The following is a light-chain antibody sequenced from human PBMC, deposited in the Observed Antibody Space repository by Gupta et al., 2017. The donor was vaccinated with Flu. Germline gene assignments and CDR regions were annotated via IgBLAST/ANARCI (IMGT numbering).Light chain of an antibody. J-gene: IGKJ2*01. Sequence: ATLAVSPGERANRSCRASQSVSSNLAWYQQKPGQAPRLLIYGASTRATGIPARFSGSGSGTEFTLTISSLQSEDFAVYYCQQYNNWRTFGQGTKLEIK. CDR1: QSVSSN. CDR3: QQYNNWRT. V-gene: IGKV3-15*01. CDR2: GAS.